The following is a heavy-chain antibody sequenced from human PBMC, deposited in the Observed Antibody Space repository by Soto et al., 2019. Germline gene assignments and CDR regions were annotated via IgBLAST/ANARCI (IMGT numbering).Heavy chain of an antibody. J-gene: IGHJ4*02. CDR2: IIPIFGTA. CDR3: ASSSSSSQTFDY. V-gene: IGHV1-69*01. D-gene: IGHD6-6*01. Sequence: QVQLVQSGAEVKKPGSSVKVSCKASGGTLSSYAISWVRQAHGQGLEWMGGIIPIFGTANYAQKFQGRVTITADESTSTAYMELSSLRSEDTAVYYCASSSSSSQTFDYWGQGTLVTVSS. CDR1: GGTLSSYA.